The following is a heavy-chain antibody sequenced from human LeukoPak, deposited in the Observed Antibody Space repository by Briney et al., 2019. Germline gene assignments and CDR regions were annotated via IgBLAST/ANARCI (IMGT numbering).Heavy chain of an antibody. Sequence: PSETLSLTCAVYGGSFSGYYWSWIRQPPGKGLEWIGEINHSGSTNYSPSLKSRVTISVDTSKNQFSLKLSSVTAADTAVYYCARGERGYIVVVPAARAYFDYWGQGTLVTVSS. J-gene: IGHJ4*02. V-gene: IGHV4-34*01. CDR2: INHSGST. CDR3: ARGERGYIVVVPAARAYFDY. D-gene: IGHD2-2*01. CDR1: GGSFSGYY.